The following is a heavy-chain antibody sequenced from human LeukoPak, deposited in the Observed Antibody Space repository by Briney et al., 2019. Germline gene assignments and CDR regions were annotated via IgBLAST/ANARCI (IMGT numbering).Heavy chain of an antibody. J-gene: IGHJ4*02. Sequence: GGSLRLSCAASGFTFGDYTMHWVRQAPGKGLEWVSLISWDGGSTYYADSVKGRFTISRDNSENSLYLQMNSLRTEDTALYYCAKSPSGGDTAIDYWGQGTLVTVSS. V-gene: IGHV3-43*01. CDR3: AKSPSGGDTAIDY. CDR2: ISWDGGST. D-gene: IGHD5-18*01. CDR1: GFTFGDYT.